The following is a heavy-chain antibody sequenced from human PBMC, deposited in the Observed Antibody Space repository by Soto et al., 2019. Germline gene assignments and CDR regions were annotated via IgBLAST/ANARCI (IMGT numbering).Heavy chain of an antibody. CDR1: GAFISGYY. V-gene: IGHV4-4*07. CDR2: IYASGNT. Sequence: SETLSLTCTVSGAFISGYYWSWIRQPAGKGLEWIGRIYASGNTKYSPSLRSRATMSVDTSNKQFSLKLNSVTAADTAVYYCARESTVAGTDNWFDSWGQGTLVTVS. CDR3: ARESTVAGTDNWFDS. J-gene: IGHJ5*01. D-gene: IGHD6-13*01.